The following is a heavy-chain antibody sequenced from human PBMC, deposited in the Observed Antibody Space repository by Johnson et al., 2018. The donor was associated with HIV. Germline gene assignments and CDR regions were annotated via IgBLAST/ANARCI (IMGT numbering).Heavy chain of an antibody. Sequence: QVQLVESGGGVVQPGRSLRLSCAASAFTSSSYSMHWVRQAPGKGLEWVAVISYGGNNKYYADSVKGRFTISRDNSKNTLYLQMNSLRADDTAVYYCARAYSSDAFDLWGQGTRVTVSS. CDR2: ISYGGNNK. V-gene: IGHV3-30-3*01. CDR3: ARAYSSDAFDL. D-gene: IGHD5-18*01. CDR1: AFTSSSYS. J-gene: IGHJ3*01.